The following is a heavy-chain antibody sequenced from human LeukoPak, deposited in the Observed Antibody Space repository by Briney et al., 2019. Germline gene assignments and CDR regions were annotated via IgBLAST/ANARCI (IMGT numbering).Heavy chain of an antibody. Sequence: SETLSLTCTVSGGSISSYYWSWIRQPPGKGLEWIGYIYTSGSTNYNPSLKSRVTISVDTSKNQFSLKLSSVTAADTAVYYCARLRGYGDYLFDYWGQGTLVTVSS. CDR1: GGSISSYY. CDR2: IYTSGST. D-gene: IGHD4-17*01. V-gene: IGHV4-4*09. CDR3: ARLRGYGDYLFDY. J-gene: IGHJ4*02.